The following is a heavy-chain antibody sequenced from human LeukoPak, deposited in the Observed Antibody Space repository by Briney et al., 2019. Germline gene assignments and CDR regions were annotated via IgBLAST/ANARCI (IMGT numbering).Heavy chain of an antibody. CDR2: IKQDGSEK. D-gene: IGHD3-9*01. CDR3: ARGRLNYDILTGYYSSPDYFDY. V-gene: IGHV3-7*01. CDR1: GFTFSSYW. Sequence: GGSLRLSCAASGFTFSSYWMSWVRQAPGKGLEWVANIKQDGSEKYYVDSVKGRFTISRDNAKNSLYLQMNSLRAEDTAVYYCARGRLNYDILTGYYSSPDYFDYWGQGTLVTVSS. J-gene: IGHJ4*02.